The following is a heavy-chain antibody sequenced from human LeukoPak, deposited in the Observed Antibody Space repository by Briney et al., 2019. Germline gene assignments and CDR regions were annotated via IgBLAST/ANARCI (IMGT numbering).Heavy chain of an antibody. J-gene: IGHJ4*02. Sequence: APVKVSCKVSGYTLTELSMHWVRQAPGKGLEWMGGFDPEDGETIYAQKFQGRVTMTEDTSTDTAYMELSSLRSEDTAVYYCATHPTRYSSGWYDYWGQGTLVTVSS. CDR3: ATHPTRYSSGWYDY. CDR2: FDPEDGET. D-gene: IGHD6-19*01. V-gene: IGHV1-24*01. CDR1: GYTLTELS.